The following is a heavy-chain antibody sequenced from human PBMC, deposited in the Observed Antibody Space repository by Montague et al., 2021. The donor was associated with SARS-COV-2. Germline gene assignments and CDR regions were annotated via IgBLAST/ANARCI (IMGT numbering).Heavy chain of an antibody. CDR3: ARGREYSSSAGFDY. V-gene: IGHV4-59*01. CDR1: GGSISSYY. J-gene: IGHJ4*02. CDR2: IYCSGST. D-gene: IGHD6-6*01. Sequence: SETLSLTCTVPGGSISSYYWSWIRQPPGKGLEWIGYIYCSGSTNYNPSLKSRVTISVDTSKNQFSLKLSSVTAADTAVYYCARGREYSSSAGFDYWGQGTLVTVSS.